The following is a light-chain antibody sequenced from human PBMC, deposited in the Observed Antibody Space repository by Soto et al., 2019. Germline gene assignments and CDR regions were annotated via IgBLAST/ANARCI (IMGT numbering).Light chain of an antibody. CDR2: GAS. Sequence: DIQMTQSPSFMAASIGDRIIITCRASQSISTYLNWYQQKPGKAPSLLIYGASTLQNGVPSRFSRSGSATDYTLTISSLQPEDFATCYCQQSFITPPLTFGGGTKVEMK. J-gene: IGKJ4*01. CDR3: QQSFITPPLT. CDR1: QSISTY. V-gene: IGKV1-39*01.